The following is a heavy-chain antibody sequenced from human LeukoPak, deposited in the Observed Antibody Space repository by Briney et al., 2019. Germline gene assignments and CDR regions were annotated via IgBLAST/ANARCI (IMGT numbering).Heavy chain of an antibody. J-gene: IGHJ3*02. CDR2: ISYDGSNK. V-gene: IGHV3-30*04. CDR3: ARETSDYAFDI. CDR1: GFTFSSYA. Sequence: PGGSLRLSCAASGFTFSSYAMHWVRQAPGKGLEWVAVISYDGSNKYYADSVKGRSTISRDNSKNTLYLQMNSLRAEDTAVYYCARETSDYAFDIWGQGTMVTVSS. D-gene: IGHD6-6*01.